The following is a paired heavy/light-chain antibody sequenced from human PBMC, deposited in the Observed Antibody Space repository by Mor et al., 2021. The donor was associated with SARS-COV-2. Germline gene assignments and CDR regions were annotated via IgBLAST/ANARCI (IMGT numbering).Light chain of an antibody. J-gene: IGKJ5*01. Sequence: DIQLTQSPSFLSASVGDRVTITCRASQALAGFLVWYQQKPGKAPKVLIYAASTLQTGVPSRFSGGGSGTEFTLTLSSLQPEDFATYYCQQLRSYPITFGQGTRLEIK. CDR1: QALAGF. V-gene: IGKV1-9*01. CDR3: QQLRSYPIT. CDR2: AAS.
Heavy chain of an antibody. CDR2: ISSDGTNK. CDR1: GFTLSRHA. V-gene: IGHV3-30*09. CDR3: ARDPGSSGWSVQNFDH. Sequence: QVQLVESGGGVVQPGRSLTLSCVVSGFTLSRHAVHWVRQAPGKGLEWVAAISSDGTNKQFADSVKGRFGVSRDNSMNTLYLQMNSLTTEDTAVYYCARDPGSSGWSVQNFDHWGQGTLVTVSS. D-gene: IGHD6-19*01. J-gene: IGHJ4*02.